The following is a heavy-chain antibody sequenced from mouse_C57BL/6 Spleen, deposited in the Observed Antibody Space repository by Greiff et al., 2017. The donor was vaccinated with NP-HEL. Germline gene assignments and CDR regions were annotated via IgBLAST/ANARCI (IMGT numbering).Heavy chain of an antibody. J-gene: IGHJ1*03. D-gene: IGHD1-1*01. V-gene: IGHV1-72*01. CDR3: ARSFYYGSSYGYFDV. CDR2: IDPNSGGT. Sequence: QQSCKASGYTFTSYWMHWVKQRPGRGLEWIGRIDPNSGGTKYNEKFKSKATLTVDKPSSTAYMQLSSLTSEDSAVYYCARSFYYGSSYGYFDVWGTGTTVTVSS. CDR1: GYTFTSYW.